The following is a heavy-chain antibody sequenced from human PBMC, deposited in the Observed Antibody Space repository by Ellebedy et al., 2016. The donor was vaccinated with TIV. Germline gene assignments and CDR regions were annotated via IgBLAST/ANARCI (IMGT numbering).Heavy chain of an antibody. CDR3: ARGWSTPDS. J-gene: IGHJ4*02. Sequence: MPGGSLRLSCAVYGGSFSGYYWSWIRQPPGKGLEWIGEINHSGSTNYNPSLKSRVTISVDTSKNQFSLKLSSVTAADTAVYYCARGWSTPDSWGQGTLVIVSS. D-gene: IGHD2-15*01. V-gene: IGHV4-34*01. CDR2: INHSGST. CDR1: GGSFSGYY.